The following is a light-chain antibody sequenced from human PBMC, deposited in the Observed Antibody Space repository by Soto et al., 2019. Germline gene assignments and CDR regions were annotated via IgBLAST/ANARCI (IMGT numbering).Light chain of an antibody. Sequence: QSALTQPASVSGSPGQSITLSCTGGSGDIGSHNLVSWYQQYLGKAPKVIIYATTKRPSGVSDRFSGSKSGSVASLTISGLQDDDEANYYCCSHVNDFTHWIFGGGTKVTVL. CDR2: ATT. CDR3: CSHVNDFTHWI. V-gene: IGLV2-23*01. J-gene: IGLJ3*02. CDR1: SGDIGSHNL.